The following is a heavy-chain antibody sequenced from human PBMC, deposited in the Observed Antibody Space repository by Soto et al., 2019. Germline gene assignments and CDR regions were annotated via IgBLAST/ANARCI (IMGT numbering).Heavy chain of an antibody. CDR1: VVSISSSNW. J-gene: IGHJ4*02. Sequence: WETLSLTCAFSVVSISSSNWWSWVRQPPGKGLEWIGEIYHSGSTNYNPSLKSRVTISVDKSKNQFSLKLSSVTAADTAVYYCEDSRSWHMGFDYWGQGTLVTVSS. CDR3: EDSRSWHMGFDY. V-gene: IGHV4-4*02. D-gene: IGHD6-13*01. CDR2: IYHSGST.